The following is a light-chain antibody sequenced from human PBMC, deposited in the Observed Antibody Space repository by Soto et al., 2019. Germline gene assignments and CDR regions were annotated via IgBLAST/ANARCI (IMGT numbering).Light chain of an antibody. CDR2: ANS. Sequence: QSVLTQPPSVSGAPGQRVTISCTGSSSNIGAGYDVQWYQQLPGTAPRLLIHANSNRPSGVPDRLSGSKSGTSGSLAITGRQAEDEGDYYCQAYDNSLSGLVVGGGTKVTVL. J-gene: IGLJ3*02. CDR1: SSNIGAGYD. V-gene: IGLV1-40*01. CDR3: QAYDNSLSGLV.